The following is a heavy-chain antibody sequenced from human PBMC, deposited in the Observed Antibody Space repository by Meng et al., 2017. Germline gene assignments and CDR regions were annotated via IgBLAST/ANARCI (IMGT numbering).Heavy chain of an antibody. CDR2: ISNNGISK. Sequence: GGSLRLSCAASGFTFSDYVLHWVRQAPGKGLEWVAAISNNGISKYSADSVKGRFTISRDNSKNTLYLQMNSLRGDDTAIYYCAREIEPRLTVNIQNYYYGLAVWGLGTTVTVSS. V-gene: IGHV3-30*04. CDR1: GFTFSDYV. CDR3: AREIEPRLTVNIQNYYYGLAV. D-gene: IGHD4-17*01. J-gene: IGHJ6*02.